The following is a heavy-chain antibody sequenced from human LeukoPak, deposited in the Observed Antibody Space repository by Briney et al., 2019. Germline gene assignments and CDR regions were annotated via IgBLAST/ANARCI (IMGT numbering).Heavy chain of an antibody. J-gene: IGHJ4*02. D-gene: IGHD6-19*01. Sequence: GGSLRLSCAAPGFTFSNAGMTWFRQAPGKGLEWVGRIKSKTDGGTTDYAAPVKGRFTISKDDSKNTLSLQMNSLKTEDTAVYYCTTFSSGWYWGQGTLVTVSS. CDR3: TTFSSGWY. CDR1: GFTFSNAG. CDR2: IKSKTDGGTT. V-gene: IGHV3-15*01.